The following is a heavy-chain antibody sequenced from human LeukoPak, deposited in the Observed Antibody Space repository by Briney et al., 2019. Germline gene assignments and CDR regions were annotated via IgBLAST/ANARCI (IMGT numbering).Heavy chain of an antibody. CDR3: ARGGVDYYGSGTYYLMYYFDY. CDR2: ISSSSSYI. J-gene: IGHJ4*02. Sequence: ETLSLTCSVSGGSLSSSNWWSWVRQPPGKGLEWVSSISSSSSYIYYADSVKGRFTISRDNAKNSLYLQMNSLRAEDTAVYFCARGGVDYYGSGTYYLMYYFDYWGQGALVTVSS. V-gene: IGHV3-21*04. D-gene: IGHD3-10*01. CDR1: GGSLSSSN.